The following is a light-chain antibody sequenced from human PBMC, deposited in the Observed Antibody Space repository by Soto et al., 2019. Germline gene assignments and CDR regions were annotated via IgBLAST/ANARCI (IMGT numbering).Light chain of an antibody. J-gene: IGLJ3*02. CDR2: GVS. CDR3: SSYRSGSFVL. V-gene: IGLV2-14*01. Sequence: SALTQPASVSGSPGQSITISCTGTSSHVGGYNYVSWYQQHPGKAPKLVIYGVSYRPSGVSGRFSGSKFQNTASLTISGLKPEGEADYYCSSYRSGSFVLFGGGTQLTVL. CDR1: SSHVGGYNY.